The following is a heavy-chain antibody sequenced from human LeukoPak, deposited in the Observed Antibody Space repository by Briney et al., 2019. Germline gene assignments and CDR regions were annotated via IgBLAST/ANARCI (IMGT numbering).Heavy chain of an antibody. CDR2: IKQDGSEK. V-gene: IGHV3-7*01. D-gene: IGHD6-13*01. J-gene: IGHJ4*02. Sequence: QPGGSLRPSCAASGFTFSSYWMSWVRQAPGKGLEWVANIKQDGSEKYYVDSVKGRFTISRDNAKNSLYLQMNSLRAEDTAVYYCARDNVGSSFDYWGQGTLVTVSS. CDR3: ARDNVGSSFDY. CDR1: GFTFSSYW.